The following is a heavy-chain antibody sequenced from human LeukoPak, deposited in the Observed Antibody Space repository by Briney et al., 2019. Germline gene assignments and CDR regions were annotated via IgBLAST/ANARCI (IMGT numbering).Heavy chain of an antibody. V-gene: IGHV4-31*03. CDR2: IYYSGST. J-gene: IGHJ4*02. CDR1: GGSISRGGYH. CDR3: ARTIRAPAHFDY. Sequence: SETLSLTCTASGGSISRGGYHWSWIRQQPGKVLDWIGYIYYSGSTYYNPSLKSRVTISVDTSKNQFSLKLSSVTAADTAVYYCARTIRAPAHFDYWGQGTLVTVSS. D-gene: IGHD5-24*01.